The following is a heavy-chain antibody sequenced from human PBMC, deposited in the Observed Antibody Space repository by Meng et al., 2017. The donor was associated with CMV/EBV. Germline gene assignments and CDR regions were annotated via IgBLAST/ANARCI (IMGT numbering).Heavy chain of an antibody. CDR3: ARDMVVPATASYYFDH. CDR2: IKQDGSEK. V-gene: IGHV3-7*01. CDR1: GFTFSSYW. D-gene: IGHD2-2*01. J-gene: IGHJ4*02. Sequence: GESLKISCAASGFTFSSYWMSWVRQAPGKGLEWVANIKQDGSEKYYVDSVKGRFTISRDNAKNSLYLQMNSLRAEDTAVYYCARDMVVPATASYYFDHWGQGTLVTVSS.